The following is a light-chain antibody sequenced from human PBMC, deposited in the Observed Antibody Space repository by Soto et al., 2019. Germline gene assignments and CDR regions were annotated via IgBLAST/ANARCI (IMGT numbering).Light chain of an antibody. CDR3: QQYYDRPPWT. V-gene: IGKV3-15*01. Sequence: EIVMTQSPATLSVSPGERATLSCRASQSVNSNLAWYQQKPGQAPRLLIFSASTRATGIPARFSGSGSGTEFTLPISSLQSEDFAVYYCQQYYDRPPWTFGQGTKVEV. CDR2: SAS. CDR1: QSVNSN. J-gene: IGKJ1*01.